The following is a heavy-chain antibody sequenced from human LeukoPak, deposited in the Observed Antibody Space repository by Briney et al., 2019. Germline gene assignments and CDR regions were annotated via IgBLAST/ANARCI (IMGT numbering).Heavy chain of an antibody. CDR2: ISSYNGNT. V-gene: IGHV1-18*01. D-gene: IGHD2-2*01. J-gene: IGHJ3*02. CDR3: ARSTHRNSDAFDI. CDR1: GYTFTSYG. Sequence: GASVKVSCKASGYTFTSYGINWVRQAPGQGGEWMGWISSYNGNTNYAQNLHGRVTMTTDTSTNTAYMDLRSLRSDDTAMYYCARSTHRNSDAFDIWGQGTMVTVSS.